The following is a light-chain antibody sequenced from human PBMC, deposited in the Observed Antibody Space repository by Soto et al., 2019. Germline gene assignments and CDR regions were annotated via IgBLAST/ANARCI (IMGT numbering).Light chain of an antibody. CDR3: QQRSNWPRVT. Sequence: EIVLTQSPATLSLSPGERATLSCRASQSVSSYLAWYQQKPGQAPRLLIYDASNRATGIPARFSGSGSVTDFTLTISSLEPDDFAVYYCQQRSNWPRVTFGPGTKVDIK. V-gene: IGKV3-11*01. CDR2: DAS. J-gene: IGKJ3*01. CDR1: QSVSSY.